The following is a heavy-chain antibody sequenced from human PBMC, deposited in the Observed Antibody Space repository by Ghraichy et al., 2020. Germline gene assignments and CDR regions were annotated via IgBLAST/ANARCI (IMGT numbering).Heavy chain of an antibody. Sequence: SVKVSCKVSGYSLTELFMHWVRQAPGKGLEWMGGFDPEDGETIYAQKFQGRVTMTEDTYTDTAYMELSSLRSEDTAVYYCATVPSPTAMVLAGFDYWGQGTLVTVSS. CDR3: ATVPSPTAMVLAGFDY. CDR1: GYSLTELF. V-gene: IGHV1-24*01. J-gene: IGHJ4*02. CDR2: FDPEDGET. D-gene: IGHD5-18*01.